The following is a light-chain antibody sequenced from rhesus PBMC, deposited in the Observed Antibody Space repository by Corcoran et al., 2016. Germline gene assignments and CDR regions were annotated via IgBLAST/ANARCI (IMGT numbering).Light chain of an antibody. V-gene: IGKV1-22*01. Sequence: DIQMTQSPSSLSASVGDTVTITCRASQNINTWLAWYQQKPGKAPKLLIYKASTLQSGVPSRFSGSGSGTDFTLTISSLQPEDFASYHCLQYSSSPRTFGQGTKVEIK. CDR2: KAS. CDR1: QNINTW. J-gene: IGKJ1*01. CDR3: LQYSSSPRT.